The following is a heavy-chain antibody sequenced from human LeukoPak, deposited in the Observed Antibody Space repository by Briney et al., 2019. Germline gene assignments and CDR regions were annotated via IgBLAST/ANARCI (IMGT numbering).Heavy chain of an antibody. CDR3: AILVVAATFDY. Sequence: GASVKVSCKASGYTFTGYYMHWVRQAPGQGLEWMGWINPNSGSTNYAQKFQGRVTMTRDTSISTAYMELSRLRSDDTAVYYCAILVVAATFDYWGQGTLVTVSS. D-gene: IGHD2-15*01. J-gene: IGHJ4*02. CDR2: INPNSGST. CDR1: GYTFTGYY. V-gene: IGHV1-2*02.